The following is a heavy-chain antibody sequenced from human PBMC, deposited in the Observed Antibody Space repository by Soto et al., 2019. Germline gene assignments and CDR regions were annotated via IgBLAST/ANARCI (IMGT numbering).Heavy chain of an antibody. V-gene: IGHV3-23*01. CDR2: ISANGQGI. J-gene: IGHJ4*02. D-gene: IGHD1-7*01. Sequence: LRLSCAASGFTFSSYALSWVRQAPGKGLEWVSAISANGQGIYYADSVRGRFTISRDNSKNTIFLHMDSLRAEDTAVYYCAKDRNYPRDYFHYWGQGTLVTVSS. CDR3: AKDRNYPRDYFHY. CDR1: GFTFSSYA.